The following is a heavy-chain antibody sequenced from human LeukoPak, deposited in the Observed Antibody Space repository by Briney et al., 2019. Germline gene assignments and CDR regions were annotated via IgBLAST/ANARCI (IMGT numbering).Heavy chain of an antibody. CDR2: INQDGSEK. CDR1: GLTFSNYW. Sequence: GGSRRLSCAASGLTFSNYWMSWVRQAPGKGLEWVANINQDGSEKSYVDSVEGRFTISRDNAKKSLYLHVNSLRAEDTAVYFCARDRVEVTTSMLGGVKRTVTDYYGMDVWGQGTTVTVSS. V-gene: IGHV3-7*05. CDR3: ARDRVEVTTSMLGGVKRTVTDYYGMDV. J-gene: IGHJ6*02. D-gene: IGHD3-16*01.